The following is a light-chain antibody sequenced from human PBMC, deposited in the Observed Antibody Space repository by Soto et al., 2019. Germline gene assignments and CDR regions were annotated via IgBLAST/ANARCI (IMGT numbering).Light chain of an antibody. CDR3: QHDNSYSQT. V-gene: IGKV1-5*01. CDR1: QSIRYY. CDR2: GAS. Sequence: DIRLTQSPPTLSASVGDRGTITCRASQSIRYYLAWYQQMPGKAPKLLIYGASSLQSGVPSRFSGSGSGTEFTLAISSLQPDDCAPYFCQHDNSYSQTFGQGTKVEVK. J-gene: IGKJ1*01.